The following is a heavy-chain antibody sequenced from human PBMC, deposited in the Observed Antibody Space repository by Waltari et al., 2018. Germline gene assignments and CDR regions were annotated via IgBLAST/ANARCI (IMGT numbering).Heavy chain of an antibody. Sequence: VQLQESGPGLVKPSGTLSLHCAVAGDSMRGRDRWSWVRQAPGKGLEWVGQVHGSGKTHYSPSLGSRVTVSMDTSNKHFSLILTSATAADTAVYYCARDRGRGLYFDSWGQGTLVTVSP. J-gene: IGHJ4*02. CDR3: ARDRGRGLYFDS. CDR2: VHGSGKT. V-gene: IGHV4-4*02. CDR1: GDSMRGRDR. D-gene: IGHD2-15*01.